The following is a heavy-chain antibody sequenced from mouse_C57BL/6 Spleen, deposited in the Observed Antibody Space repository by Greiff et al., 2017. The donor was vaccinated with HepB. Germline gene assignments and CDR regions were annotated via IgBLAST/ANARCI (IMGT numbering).Heavy chain of an antibody. CDR3: TRGDLDYGSISYYYAMDY. CDR1: GYTFTSYW. Sequence: EVKLQESGPVLARPGASVKMSCKTSGYTFTSYWMHWVKQRPGQGLEWIGAIYPGNSDTSYNQKFKGKAKLTAVTSASTAYMELSSLTNEDSAVYYCTRGDLDYGSISYYYAMDYWVQGTSVTVSS. CDR2: IYPGNSDT. V-gene: IGHV1-5*01. J-gene: IGHJ4*01. D-gene: IGHD1-1*01.